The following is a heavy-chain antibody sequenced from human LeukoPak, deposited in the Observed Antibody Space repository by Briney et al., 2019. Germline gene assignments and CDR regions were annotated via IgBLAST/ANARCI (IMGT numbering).Heavy chain of an antibody. CDR3: AKDRRAGSYDY. CDR2: ISGSGGNT. V-gene: IGHV3-23*01. CDR1: GFTFSNYW. D-gene: IGHD3-10*01. Sequence: GGSLRLSCAASGFTFSNYWMNWVRQAPGKGLEWVSAISGSGGNTYYADSVKGRFTISRDNSKNTLYLQMNSLRAEDTAVYYCAKDRRAGSYDYWGQGALVTVSS. J-gene: IGHJ4*02.